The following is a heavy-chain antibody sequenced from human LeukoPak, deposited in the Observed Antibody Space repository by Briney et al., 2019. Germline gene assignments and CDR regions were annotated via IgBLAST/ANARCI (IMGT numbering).Heavy chain of an antibody. V-gene: IGHV1-46*01. CDR3: ARADYYDSSNDY. CDR2: INPRDGSA. D-gene: IGHD3-22*01. Sequence: ASVKVSCKASGGTFSSYAISWVRQAPGQGFEWMGIINPRDGSATQAQKFQGRATMTRDMSTNTVSMELSSLRSEDTAVYYCARADYYDSSNDYWGQGTLVTVSS. CDR1: GGTFSSYA. J-gene: IGHJ4*02.